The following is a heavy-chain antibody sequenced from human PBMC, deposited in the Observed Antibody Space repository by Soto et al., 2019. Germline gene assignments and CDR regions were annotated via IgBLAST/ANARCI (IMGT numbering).Heavy chain of an antibody. Sequence: QVQLVESGGGVVQPGRSLRLSCAASGFTFSSYGMHWVRQAPGKGLEWVAVIWYDGSNKYYGDSVKGRFTISRDNSKNTLYLQMNSLRAEDTAVYYCARDSVTIFGVVMGSGMDVWGQGTTVTVSS. CDR2: IWYDGSNK. J-gene: IGHJ6*02. D-gene: IGHD3-3*01. CDR1: GFTFSSYG. CDR3: ARDSVTIFGVVMGSGMDV. V-gene: IGHV3-33*01.